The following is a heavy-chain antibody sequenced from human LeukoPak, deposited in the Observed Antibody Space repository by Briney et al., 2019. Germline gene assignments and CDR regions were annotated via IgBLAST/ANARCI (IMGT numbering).Heavy chain of an antibody. D-gene: IGHD3-22*01. Sequence: PGRSLRLSCAASGFTFSSYAMPWVRQAPGKGLEWVAVISYDGSNKYYADSVKARFTISRDNSKNTLYLQMNSLRAEDTAVYYCARDPGPTYYYDSSGYYPTPLENYYYYYGMDVWGQGTTVTVSS. J-gene: IGHJ6*02. CDR2: ISYDGSNK. CDR1: GFTFSSYA. CDR3: ARDPGPTYYYDSSGYYPTPLENYYYYYGMDV. V-gene: IGHV3-30-3*01.